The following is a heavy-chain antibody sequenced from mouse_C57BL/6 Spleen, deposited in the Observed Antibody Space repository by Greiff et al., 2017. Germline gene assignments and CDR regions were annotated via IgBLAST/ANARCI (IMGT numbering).Heavy chain of an antibody. D-gene: IGHD3-3*01. CDR3: AKRDDYYAMDD. Sequence: VQLVESGPGLVAPSQSLSITCTVSGFSLTSYGVDWVRQPPGKGLEWLGVIWGGGSTYSTSALMSRLSIGKANSKRQVFIKMNRVQADDTAMYYSAKRDDYYAMDDWGKGTSVTVSS. CDR1: GFSLTSYG. CDR2: IWGGGST. J-gene: IGHJ4*01. V-gene: IGHV2-9*01.